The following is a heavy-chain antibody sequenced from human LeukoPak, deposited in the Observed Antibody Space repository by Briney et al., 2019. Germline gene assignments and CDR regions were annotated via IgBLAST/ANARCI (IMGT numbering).Heavy chain of an antibody. CDR2: INWNGGST. V-gene: IGHV3-20*04. J-gene: IGHJ4*02. CDR1: GFTFDDYG. Sequence: GGSLRLSCAASGFTFDDYGMSWVRQAPGKGLGWVSGINWNGGSTGYADSVKGRFTISRDNAKNSLYLQMNSLRAEDMALYYCARGYCSSTSCYFDYWGQGTLVTVSS. CDR3: ARGYCSSTSCYFDY. D-gene: IGHD2-2*01.